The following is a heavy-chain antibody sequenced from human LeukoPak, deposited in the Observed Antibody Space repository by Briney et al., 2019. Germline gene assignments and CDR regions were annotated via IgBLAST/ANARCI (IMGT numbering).Heavy chain of an antibody. D-gene: IGHD3-22*01. V-gene: IGHV3-23*01. Sequence: ETLSLTCAVYGGSFSGYYWSWIRQPPGKGLEWVSAISGSGGSTYYADSVKGRFTISRDNSKNTLYLQMNSLRAEDTAVYYCAKDPNSRYYYDSSGSKNDYWGQGTLVTVSS. J-gene: IGHJ4*02. CDR3: AKDPNSRYYYDSSGSKNDY. CDR1: GGSFSGYY. CDR2: ISGSGGST.